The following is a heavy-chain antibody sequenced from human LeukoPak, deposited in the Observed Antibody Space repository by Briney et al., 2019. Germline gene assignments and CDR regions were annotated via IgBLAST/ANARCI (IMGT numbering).Heavy chain of an antibody. D-gene: IGHD5-12*01. Sequence: GGSLRLSCAASGFTFSSYGMHWVRQAPGKGLEWVAFIRYDGSNKYYADSVKGRFTISRDNSKNTLYLQMKSLRAEDTAVYYCAKGGGYEAQYYYYYLDVWGKGTTVAISS. CDR3: AKGGGYEAQYYYYYLDV. CDR1: GFTFSSYG. J-gene: IGHJ6*03. CDR2: IRYDGSNK. V-gene: IGHV3-30*02.